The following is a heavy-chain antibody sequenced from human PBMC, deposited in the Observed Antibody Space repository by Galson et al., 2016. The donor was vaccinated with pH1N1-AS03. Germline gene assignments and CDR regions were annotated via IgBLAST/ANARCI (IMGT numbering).Heavy chain of an antibody. Sequence: SVKVSCKASGYTFTSYYMHWVRQAPGQGLEWMGIIIPSDGRTNYGLKFQGRVTMTRDTSTSTVYMDLSGLRSEDTAVYYCAREFRGGLFDYWGQGILVTVSS. CDR3: AREFRGGLFDY. CDR1: GYTFTSYY. J-gene: IGHJ4*02. CDR2: IIPSDGRT. D-gene: IGHD3-10*01. V-gene: IGHV1-46*01.